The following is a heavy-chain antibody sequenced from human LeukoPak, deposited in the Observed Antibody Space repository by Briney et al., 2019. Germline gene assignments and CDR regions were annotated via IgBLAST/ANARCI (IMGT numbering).Heavy chain of an antibody. D-gene: IGHD2-2*03. CDR2: ISMSSSYI. V-gene: IGHV3-21*01. CDR3: ARGRSGYCSTTSCSRPPDY. J-gene: IGHJ4*02. Sequence: SGGSLRLSCAASGFTFSSYSMNWVRQAPGKGLEWVSSISMSSSYIYYADSVKGRFTISRDNAKNSLYLQMNSLRAEDTAVYFCARGRSGYCSTTSCSRPPDYWGQGTLVTVSS. CDR1: GFTFSSYS.